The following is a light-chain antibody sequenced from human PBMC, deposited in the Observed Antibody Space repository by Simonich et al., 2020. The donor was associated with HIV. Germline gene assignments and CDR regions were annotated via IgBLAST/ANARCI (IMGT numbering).Light chain of an antibody. V-gene: IGKV2-28*01. J-gene: IGKJ3*01. CDR1: QSLLHSNGHNY. CDR3: MQALQTPFT. Sequence: DIVMTQSPLSLPVTPGEPASISCRSSQSLLHSNGHNYLDWYLQKPGQSPQLLIYLGSNRASGVPDRFSGSASGTDFTLKISRVEAEDVGVYYCMQALQTPFTFGPGTKVDIK. CDR2: LGS.